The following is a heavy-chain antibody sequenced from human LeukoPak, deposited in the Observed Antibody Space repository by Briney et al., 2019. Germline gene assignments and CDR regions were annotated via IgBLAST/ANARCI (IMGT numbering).Heavy chain of an antibody. V-gene: IGHV3-53*01. D-gene: IGHD2-15*01. CDR3: ARATGACSGGSCYHDYYYMDV. CDR1: GFTVSSKY. Sequence: VGSLRLSCAASGFTVSSKYMSWVRQAPGKGLEWVSIILSGGSTYYADSVEGRFTISRDNSTNTLYLQMNSLRAEDTAVYYCARATGACSGGSCYHDYYYMDVWGKGTTVTVSS. CDR2: ILSGGST. J-gene: IGHJ6*03.